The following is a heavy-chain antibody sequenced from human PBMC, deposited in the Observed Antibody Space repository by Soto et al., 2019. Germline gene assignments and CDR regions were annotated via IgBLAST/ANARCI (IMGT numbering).Heavy chain of an antibody. D-gene: IGHD3-22*01. J-gene: IGHJ4*02. Sequence: GESLKISCKGSGYSFTSYWIGWVRQMPGKGLEWMGIIYPGDSDTRYSPSFQGQVTISADKSISTAYLQWSSLKASDTAMYYCARPTYYYDSSGYFPWGFDYWGQGTLVTAPQ. V-gene: IGHV5-51*01. CDR1: GYSFTSYW. CDR3: ARPTYYYDSSGYFPWGFDY. CDR2: IYPGDSDT.